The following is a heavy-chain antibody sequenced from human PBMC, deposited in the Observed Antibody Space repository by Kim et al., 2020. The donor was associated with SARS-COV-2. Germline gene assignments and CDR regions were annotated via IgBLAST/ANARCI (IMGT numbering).Heavy chain of an antibody. CDR2: IIPIFGTA. J-gene: IGHJ5*02. V-gene: IGHV1-69*13. Sequence: SVKVSCKASGGTFSSYAISWVRQAPGQGLEWMGGIIPIFGTANYAQKFQGRVTITADESTSTAYMELSSLRSEDTAVYYCARMGSYYGSGSYLGWFDPWGQGTLVTVSS. CDR1: GGTFSSYA. CDR3: ARMGSYYGSGSYLGWFDP. D-gene: IGHD3-10*01.